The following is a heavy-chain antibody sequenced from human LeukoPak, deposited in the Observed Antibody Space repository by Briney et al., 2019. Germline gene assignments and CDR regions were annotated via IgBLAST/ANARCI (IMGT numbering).Heavy chain of an antibody. CDR2: INHSGST. Sequence: PSETLSLTCAVYGGSFSGYYWSWIRQPPGRGLEWIGEINHSGSTNYNPSLKSRVTISVDTSKNQFSLKLSSVTAADTAVYYCARGLWHGSAFAGCWGQGTPVTVSS. J-gene: IGHJ4*02. CDR1: GGSFSGYY. D-gene: IGHD2/OR15-2a*01. CDR3: ARGLWHGSAFAGC. V-gene: IGHV4-34*01.